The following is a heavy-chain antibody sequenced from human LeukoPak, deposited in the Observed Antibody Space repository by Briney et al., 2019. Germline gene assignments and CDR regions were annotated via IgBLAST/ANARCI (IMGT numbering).Heavy chain of an antibody. V-gene: IGHV3-21*01. J-gene: IGHJ4*02. CDR2: ISSSSSYI. CDR3: ATMNGEMVTILGVDY. D-gene: IGHD5-24*01. CDR1: GFTFSSYS. Sequence: GGSLRLSCAASGFTFSSYSMNWVRQAPGKGLEWVSSISSSSSYIYYADSVKGRFTISRDNAKNSLYLQMNSLRAEDTAVYYCATMNGEMVTILGVDYWGQGTLVTVSS.